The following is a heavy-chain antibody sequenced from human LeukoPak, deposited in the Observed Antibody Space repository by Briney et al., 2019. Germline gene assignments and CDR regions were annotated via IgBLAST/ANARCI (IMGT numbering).Heavy chain of an antibody. CDR2: VSGSGSGGST. V-gene: IGHV3-23*01. D-gene: IGHD5-12*01. CDR1: GFTFSSYA. CDR3: AKDLDIVATYSYYYGMDV. J-gene: IGHJ6*02. Sequence: GGSLRLSCAASGFTFSSYAMSWVRQAPGKGLEWVSAVSGSGSGGSTYYADSVKGRFTISRDNSKNTLYLQMNSLRAEDTAVYYCAKDLDIVATYSYYYGMDVWGQGTTVTVSS.